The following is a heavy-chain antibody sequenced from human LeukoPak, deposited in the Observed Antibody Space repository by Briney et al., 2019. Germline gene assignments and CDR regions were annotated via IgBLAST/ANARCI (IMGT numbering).Heavy chain of an antibody. CDR2: IYPDDSDT. D-gene: IGHD2-2*01. V-gene: IGHV5-51*01. CDR1: GYSFTTYW. CDR3: ARHADIVVGPAAADY. J-gene: IGHJ4*02. Sequence: GESLKIYCQGSGYSFTTYWIGWVRQMPGKGLGWMGNIYPDDSDTRYSPSFQGQVTIPADKSISTAYLQRSSMKASDTAMYYCARHADIVVGPAAADYWGQGTLVTVSS.